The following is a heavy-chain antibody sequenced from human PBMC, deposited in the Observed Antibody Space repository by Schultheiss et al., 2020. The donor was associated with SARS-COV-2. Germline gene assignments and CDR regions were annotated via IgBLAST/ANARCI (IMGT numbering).Heavy chain of an antibody. CDR3: ARELGWVDP. Sequence: SETLSLTCAVYGGSFSGYYWSWIRQHPGKGPEWIGNFYDSGSTNYNPSLKSRVTISLDTSKNQFSLKLSSVTAADTAVYYCARELGWVDPWGQGTLVTVSS. D-gene: IGHD3-16*01. V-gene: IGHV4-59*01. CDR1: GGSFSGYY. J-gene: IGHJ5*02. CDR2: FYDSGST.